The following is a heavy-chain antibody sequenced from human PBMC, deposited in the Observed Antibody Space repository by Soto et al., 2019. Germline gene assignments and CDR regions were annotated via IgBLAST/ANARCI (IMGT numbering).Heavy chain of an antibody. CDR3: ERVHEDSSSWYYFDY. CDR2: IYYSGST. J-gene: IGHJ4*02. D-gene: IGHD6-13*01. Sequence: PSETLSLTCTVSGGSISSYYWSWIRQRPGKGLEWIGYIYYSGSTNYNPSLKSRVTISVDTSKNQFSLKLSSVTAADTAVYYCERVHEDSSSWYYFDYWGQGTLVTVSS. V-gene: IGHV4-59*01. CDR1: GGSISSYY.